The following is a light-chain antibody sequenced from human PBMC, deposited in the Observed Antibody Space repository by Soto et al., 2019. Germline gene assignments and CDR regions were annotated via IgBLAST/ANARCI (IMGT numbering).Light chain of an antibody. Sequence: QSVLTQPPSASGSPGQSVTISCTGTSSDVGGYNYVSWYQHHPGKAPTLMIYEVSKRLSGVPDRFPGSKSGNTASLTVSGLQAEDEADYYCSSYAGSDNYVFGTGTKVTVL. CDR1: SSDVGGYNY. CDR2: EVS. CDR3: SSYAGSDNYV. V-gene: IGLV2-8*01. J-gene: IGLJ1*01.